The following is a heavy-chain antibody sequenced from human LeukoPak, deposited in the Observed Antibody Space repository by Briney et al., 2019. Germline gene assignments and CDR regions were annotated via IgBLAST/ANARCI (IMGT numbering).Heavy chain of an antibody. J-gene: IGHJ4*02. CDR1: GFTFSSLG. CDR2: IRYDGGDI. Sequence: GGSLRLSCAASGFTFSSLGMHWVRQAPGKGLEWVAFIRYDGGDIHYADSVKGRFTISRDNSKNTLYLQMNSLRAEDTAVYYCAKVRGGGYYFDYWGQGTLVTVSS. CDR3: AKVRGGGYYFDY. D-gene: IGHD3-10*01. V-gene: IGHV3-30*02.